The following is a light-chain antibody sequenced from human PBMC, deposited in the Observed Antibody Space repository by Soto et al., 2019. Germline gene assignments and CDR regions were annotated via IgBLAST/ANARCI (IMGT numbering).Light chain of an antibody. Sequence: EIVLSQSPGTLSLSQGERATLSCRASQRVSSSYLAWYQQKPGQAPSLLIYGASSRATGIPDRFSGSGSGTDFTLTISRLEPEDFAVYYCQQYGSSPRTFGQGTKVDIK. CDR2: GAS. J-gene: IGKJ1*01. CDR3: QQYGSSPRT. CDR1: QRVSSSY. V-gene: IGKV3-20*01.